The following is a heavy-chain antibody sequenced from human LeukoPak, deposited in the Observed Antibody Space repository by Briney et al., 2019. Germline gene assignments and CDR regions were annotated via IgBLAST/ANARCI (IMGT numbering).Heavy chain of an antibody. V-gene: IGHV4-34*01. CDR3: ARVGPYCSSTSCYVTKAYYFDY. CDR2: INNSGST. CDR1: GGSFSGYY. J-gene: IGHJ4*02. Sequence: SETLSLSCAVYGGSFSGYYWSWIRQPPGKGLEWIGEINNSGSTNYNPSLKSRVTISVDTSKNPFSLKLSSVTGADTAVYYCARVGPYCSSTSCYVTKAYYFDYWGQGTLVTVSS. D-gene: IGHD2-2*01.